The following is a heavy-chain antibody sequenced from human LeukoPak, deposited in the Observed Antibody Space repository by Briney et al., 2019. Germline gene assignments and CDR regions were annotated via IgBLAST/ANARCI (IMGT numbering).Heavy chain of an antibody. CDR1: GFTVSSNY. D-gene: IGHD3-3*01. Sequence: SGGSLRLSCAASGFTVSSNYMSWVRQAPGKGLEWVSIIYSGGSTFYADSVKGRFTISRDNSKNTLYLQMNSLRAEDTAVYYCAKTFWSAWPGDFDYWGQGTLVTVSS. J-gene: IGHJ4*02. V-gene: IGHV3-53*01. CDR2: IYSGGST. CDR3: AKTFWSAWPGDFDY.